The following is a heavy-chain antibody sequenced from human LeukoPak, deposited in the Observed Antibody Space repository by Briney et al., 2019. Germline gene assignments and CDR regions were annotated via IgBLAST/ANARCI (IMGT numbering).Heavy chain of an antibody. Sequence: PSETLSLTCTVSGGSISSYYWSRIRQPAGKGLEWIGRIYTSGSTNYNPSLKSRVTMSVDTSKNQFSLKLSSVTAADTAVYYCARDYYDSSGYYLHFDYWGQGTLVTVSS. CDR3: ARDYYDSSGYYLHFDY. J-gene: IGHJ4*02. CDR1: GGSISSYY. D-gene: IGHD3-22*01. V-gene: IGHV4-4*07. CDR2: IYTSGST.